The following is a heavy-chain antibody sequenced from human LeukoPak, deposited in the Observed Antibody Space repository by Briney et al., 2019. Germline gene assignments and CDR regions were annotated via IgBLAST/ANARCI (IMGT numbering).Heavy chain of an antibody. CDR2: IFYSKST. J-gene: IGHJ4*02. V-gene: IGHV4-39*07. CDR3: ARDLYSDVNHFDY. Sequence: SETLSLTCAVSGGSITNDGYAWGWIRQPPGKGLEWIGSIFYSKSTYYNPSLKSRVTMSIETSRSQFFLNLNSLTAADTAVYYCARDLYSDVNHFDYWGQGTLVTVSS. D-gene: IGHD4-17*01. CDR1: GGSITNDGYA.